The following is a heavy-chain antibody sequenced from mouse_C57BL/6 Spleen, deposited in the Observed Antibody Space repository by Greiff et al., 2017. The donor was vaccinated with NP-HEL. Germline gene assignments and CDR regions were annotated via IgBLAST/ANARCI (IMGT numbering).Heavy chain of an antibody. D-gene: IGHD1-1*01. J-gene: IGHJ1*03. CDR3: ARGVTTVGGYFDV. V-gene: IGHV1-69*01. CDR1: GYTFTSYW. Sequence: VQLQQPGAELVMPGASVKLSCKASGYTFTSYWMHWVKQRPGQGLEWIGEIDPSDSYTNYNQKFKGKSTLTVDKSSSTAYMQRSSLTPEDSAVYYCARGVTTVGGYFDVWGTGTTVTVSS. CDR2: IDPSDSYT.